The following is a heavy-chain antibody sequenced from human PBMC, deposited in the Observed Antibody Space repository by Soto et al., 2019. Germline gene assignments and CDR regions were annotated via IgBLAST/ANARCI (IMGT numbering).Heavy chain of an antibody. CDR1: GGAVSGSD. D-gene: IGHD3-3*01. Sequence: QVQLQQWGAGLLKPSQTLSLTCGVRGGAVSGSDWSWVRQTPGQGLEGLGEVIHTGSTNYNPSLKSRVTTSVDTSKNHFSLNLTSVTAADTGVYYCARPVLRFYPYHYYGMDVWGQGTAVTVTS. CDR2: VIHTGST. J-gene: IGHJ6*02. CDR3: ARPVLRFYPYHYYGMDV. V-gene: IGHV4-34*12.